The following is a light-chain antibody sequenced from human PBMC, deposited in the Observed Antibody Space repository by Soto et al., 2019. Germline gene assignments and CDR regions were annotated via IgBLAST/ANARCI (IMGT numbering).Light chain of an antibody. CDR3: SSYTSSSTYV. Sequence: QSVLTQPASVSGSPGQSIAISCTGTSSEVGYYNYVSWYQQHPGKAPNVMIYDVNNRPSGVPDRFSGSKSGNTASLTISGLQAEDEADYYCSSYTSSSTYVFGTGTKVTVL. V-gene: IGLV2-14*01. CDR1: SSEVGYYNY. J-gene: IGLJ1*01. CDR2: DVN.